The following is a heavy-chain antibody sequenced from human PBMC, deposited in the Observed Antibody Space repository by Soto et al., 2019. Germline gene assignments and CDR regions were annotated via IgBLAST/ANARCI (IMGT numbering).Heavy chain of an antibody. Sequence: GGSLRLSCVASGFTFNDAWVSWVRQAPGKGLEWVGRSKSEIDDGITDYAAPVKGRFTISRDDLRDTLYLQMNSLKTEDTAVYYCTTISAVGVSTWGQGTLVTVSS. CDR3: TTISAVGVST. J-gene: IGHJ5*02. D-gene: IGHD6-13*01. V-gene: IGHV3-15*01. CDR1: GFTFNDAW. CDR2: SKSEIDDGIT.